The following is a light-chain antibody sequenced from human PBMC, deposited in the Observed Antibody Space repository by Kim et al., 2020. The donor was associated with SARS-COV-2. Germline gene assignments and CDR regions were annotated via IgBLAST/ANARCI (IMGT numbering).Light chain of an antibody. V-gene: IGKV3-15*01. CDR3: QQYNNWPLT. Sequence: VSPGERATLSCRASQSLSSNLAWFQQKPGQAPRLLIYDASTRATGIPARFSGSGSGTEFTLTISILQSEDFSVYYCQQYNNWPLTFGGGTKVDIK. CDR2: DAS. J-gene: IGKJ4*01. CDR1: QSLSSN.